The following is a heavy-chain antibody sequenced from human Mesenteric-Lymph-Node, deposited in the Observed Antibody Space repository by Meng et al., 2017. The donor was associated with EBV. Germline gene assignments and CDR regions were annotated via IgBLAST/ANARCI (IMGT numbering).Heavy chain of an antibody. Sequence: QLQQSGSGTVKAVPTLPLARAISGDSVSSNSAGWNWSRQSPPRGLEWVGSTNYRSKWYNGYAVSVKSRITINPDTSKNQFSLQLNSVTPEDTAMYYCARSGSSGRIDYWGQGTLVTVSS. CDR2: TNYRSKWYN. V-gene: IGHV6-1*01. CDR1: GDSVSSNSAG. D-gene: IGHD6-19*01. J-gene: IGHJ4*02. CDR3: ARSGSSGRIDY.